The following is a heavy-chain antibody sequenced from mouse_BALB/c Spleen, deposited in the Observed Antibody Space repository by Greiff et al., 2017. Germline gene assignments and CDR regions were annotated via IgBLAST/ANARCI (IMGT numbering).Heavy chain of an antibody. CDR2: INPSNGGT. V-gene: IGHV1S16*01. CDR1: GYTFTSYW. CDR3: TIGITTVVAPYYAMDY. D-gene: IGHD1-1*01. J-gene: IGHJ4*01. Sequence: QVQLQQPGAELVKPGASVKLSCKASGYTFTSYWMPWVKLRPGQGFEWIGEINPSNGGTNYNEKFKRKATLTVDKSSSTAYMQLSSLTSEDSAVYYCTIGITTVVAPYYAMDYWGQGTSVTVSS.